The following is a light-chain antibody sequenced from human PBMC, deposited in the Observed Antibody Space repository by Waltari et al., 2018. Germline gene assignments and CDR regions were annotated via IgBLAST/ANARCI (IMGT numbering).Light chain of an antibody. CDR2: RNN. V-gene: IGLV1-47*01. CDR1: RSNVGTNY. J-gene: IGLJ3*02. CDR3: AAWDDSLSGRV. Sequence: QSVLTQPPSASGTPGQRVTISCSGSRSNVGTNYVYWYQQLPGTAPKLLIYRNNQRPAGVPDRLSGSKAGTSASLAISGLRSEDEADDYCAAWDDSLSGRVFGGGTKVTVL.